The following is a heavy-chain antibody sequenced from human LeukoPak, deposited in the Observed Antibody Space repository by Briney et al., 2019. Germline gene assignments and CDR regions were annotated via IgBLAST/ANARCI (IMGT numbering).Heavy chain of an antibody. Sequence: PGGSLRLSCAASGFTFSSYGMSWVRQAPGKGLEWVSAISGSGGTTYYADSVKGRFTISRDNSKNTLHLQMNSLRADDTAVYYCAKDLLRWSFDYWGQGTLVTVSS. CDR3: AKDLLRWSFDY. V-gene: IGHV3-23*01. CDR2: ISGSGGTT. CDR1: GFTFSSYG. D-gene: IGHD4-23*01. J-gene: IGHJ4*02.